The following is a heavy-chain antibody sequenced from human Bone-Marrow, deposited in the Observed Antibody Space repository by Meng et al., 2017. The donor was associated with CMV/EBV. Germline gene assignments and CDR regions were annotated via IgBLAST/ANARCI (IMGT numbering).Heavy chain of an antibody. CDR2: INPNSGGT. J-gene: IGHJ4*02. D-gene: IGHD2-2*02. Sequence: ASVKVSCKASGYTFTGYYMHWVRQAPGQGLEWMGWINPNSGGTNYAQKFQGRVTMTRETSISTAYMELSRLRSDDTAVYYCASGPKRSTIVVVPAAIQETDYWGQGTLVTVSS. CDR3: ASGPKRSTIVVVPAAIQETDY. CDR1: GYTFTGYY. V-gene: IGHV1-2*02.